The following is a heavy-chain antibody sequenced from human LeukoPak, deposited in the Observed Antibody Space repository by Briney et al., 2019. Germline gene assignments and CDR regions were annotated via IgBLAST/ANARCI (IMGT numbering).Heavy chain of an antibody. CDR3: AKTGGRGDPFDY. Sequence: GGSLRLSCADSGFTFSSYTINWVRQAPGKGLQWVSSISSTSSYINYADSVKGRFTISRDNAENSLYLEMNSLRVEDTAVYYCAKTGGRGDPFDYWGQGTLVTVSS. CDR1: GFTFSSYT. CDR2: ISSTSSYI. V-gene: IGHV3-21*01. D-gene: IGHD2-21*02. J-gene: IGHJ4*02.